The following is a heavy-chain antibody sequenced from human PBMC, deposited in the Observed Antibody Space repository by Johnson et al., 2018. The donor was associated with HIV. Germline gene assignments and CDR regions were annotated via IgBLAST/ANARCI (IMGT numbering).Heavy chain of an antibody. CDR2: IYRGGST. CDR1: GFTVSSNS. V-gene: IGHV3-66*01. CDR3: AKDGAFDI. Sequence: VQLVESGGGLVQSGGSLRLSCGASGFTVSSNSMTWVRQAPGKGLEWVSLIYRGGSTSSADSVKGSFTISRDNSKNTLYLQMNSLRADDTAVYYCAKDGAFDIWGQGTLVTVSS. J-gene: IGHJ3*02.